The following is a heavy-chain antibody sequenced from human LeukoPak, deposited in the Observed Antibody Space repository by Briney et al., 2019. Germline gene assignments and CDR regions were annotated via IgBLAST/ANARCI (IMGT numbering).Heavy chain of an antibody. CDR3: ARDGSYDFWSRNYYMDV. V-gene: IGHV3-21*01. CDR1: GFSFKTYR. D-gene: IGHD3-3*01. J-gene: IGHJ6*03. CDR2: IRNSGTHV. Sequence: GGSLRPSCAASGFSFKTYRMIWVRQAPGKGLEWFSSIRNSGTHVYYADSLKGRFTISRDNARNSLYLQMNSLRAEDTAVYYCARDGSYDFWSRNYYMDVWGKGTTVTVSS.